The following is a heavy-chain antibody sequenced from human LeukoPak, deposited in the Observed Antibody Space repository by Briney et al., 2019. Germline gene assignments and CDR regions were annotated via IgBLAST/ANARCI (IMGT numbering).Heavy chain of an antibody. CDR1: GFTFSDYG. V-gene: IGHV3-33*01. CDR2: IWYDGGNK. Sequence: GSLRLSCAASGFTFSDYGMHWVRQAPGKGLEWVALIWYDGGNKYYADSVKGRYTISRDNSKNTLYLQMNSLRAEDTAVYYCARGYYYHTSGYWGIDYWGQGTLVTVSS. CDR3: ARGYYYHTSGYWGIDY. D-gene: IGHD3-22*01. J-gene: IGHJ4*02.